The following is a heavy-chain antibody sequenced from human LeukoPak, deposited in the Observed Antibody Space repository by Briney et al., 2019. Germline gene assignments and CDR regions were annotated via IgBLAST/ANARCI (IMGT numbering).Heavy chain of an antibody. V-gene: IGHV1-8*01. CDR1: GYSLTRFD. J-gene: IGHJ6*02. CDR3: ARAGSSRSYYNNYGMDV. D-gene: IGHD6-13*01. CDR2: MNPTRGNT. Sequence: ASVKVSCKASGYSLTRFDINWVRQGSGQGLEWMGWMNPTRGNTGYAPRFQGRVTITRDTSINTAFMELSSLRPDDTAIYYCARAGSSRSYYNNYGMDVWGQGTTITVSS.